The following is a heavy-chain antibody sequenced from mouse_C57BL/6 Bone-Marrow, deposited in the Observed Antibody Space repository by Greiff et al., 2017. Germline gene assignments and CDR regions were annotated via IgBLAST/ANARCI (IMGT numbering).Heavy chain of an antibody. V-gene: IGHV5-6*01. J-gene: IGHJ4*01. CDR1: GFTFSSYG. CDR2: ISSGGSYT. CDR3: ARESMDY. Sequence: EVKLQESGGDLVKPGGSLKLSCAASGFTFSSYGMSWVRQTPDKRLEWVATISSGGSYTYYPDSVKGRFTFSRDNAKNTRYLQMSSLKSEDTAMYYCARESMDYWGQGTTVTVSS.